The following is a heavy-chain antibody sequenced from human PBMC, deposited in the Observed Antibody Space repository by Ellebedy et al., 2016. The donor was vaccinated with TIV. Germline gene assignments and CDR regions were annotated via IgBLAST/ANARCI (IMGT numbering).Heavy chain of an antibody. CDR3: ARANTAMVRRNHMDV. CDR2: VSYSADGT. D-gene: IGHD5-18*01. Sequence: GESLKISCAGSGFAFRNYVMGWVRQAPGKGLEWVASVSYSADGTYFADSVKGRFTISRDNSKNTLYLQMNSLRAEDTAVYYCARANTAMVRRNHMDVWGQGTTVTVSS. CDR1: GFAFRNYV. V-gene: IGHV3-23*01. J-gene: IGHJ6*02.